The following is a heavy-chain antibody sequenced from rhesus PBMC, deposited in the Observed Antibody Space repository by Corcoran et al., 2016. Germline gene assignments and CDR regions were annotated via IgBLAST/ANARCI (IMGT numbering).Heavy chain of an antibody. D-gene: IGHD6-25*01. V-gene: IGHV4-122*02. CDR2: ITNSGRA. J-gene: IGHJ4*01. CDR1: GGSISSGYYY. CDR3: ARETMAAAATFDY. Sequence: QVQLQESGPGLVKPSETLSLTCAVSGGSISSGYYYWSWIRQPPGKGLECIGYITNSGRASYHPSLNSRVTISRDPSKNQFSLKLSSVTAADTAVYYCARETMAAAATFDYWGQGVLVTVSS.